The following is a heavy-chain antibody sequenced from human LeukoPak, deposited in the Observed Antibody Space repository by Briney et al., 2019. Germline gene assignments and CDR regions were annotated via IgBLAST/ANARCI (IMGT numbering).Heavy chain of an antibody. V-gene: IGHV3-23*01. D-gene: IGHD1-26*01. CDR2: ISGSGGST. CDR3: ASRRVGATMIFY. CDR1: GFTFSSYA. Sequence: GGSLRLSCAASGFTFSSYAMSWVRQAPGKGLEWVSAISGSGGSTYYADSVKGRFTISRDNAKNSLYLQMNSLRAEDTAVYYCASRRVGATMIFYWGQGTLVTVSS. J-gene: IGHJ4*02.